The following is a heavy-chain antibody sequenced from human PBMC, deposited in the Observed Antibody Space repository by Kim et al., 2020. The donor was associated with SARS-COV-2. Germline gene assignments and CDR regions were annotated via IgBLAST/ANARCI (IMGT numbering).Heavy chain of an antibody. D-gene: IGHD6-13*01. Sequence: NYAQKCQGRVTMTRDTSISTDYMELSRLRSDDTAVYYCARDTEAAASFDPWGQGTLVTVSS. V-gene: IGHV1-2*02. CDR3: ARDTEAAASFDP. J-gene: IGHJ5*02.